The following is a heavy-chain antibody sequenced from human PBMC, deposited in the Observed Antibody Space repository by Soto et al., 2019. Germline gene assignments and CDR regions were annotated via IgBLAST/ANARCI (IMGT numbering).Heavy chain of an antibody. CDR2: ISYDGSNK. V-gene: IGHV3-30-3*01. Sequence: GGSLRLSCAASGFTFSSYAMHWVRQAPGKGLEWVAVISYDGSNKYYADSVKGRFTISRDNSKNTLYLQMNSLRAEDTAVYYCARGGEGGRWLQWHGPDYWGQGTLVTVSS. CDR3: ARGGEGGRWLQWHGPDY. D-gene: IGHD5-12*01. CDR1: GFTFSSYA. J-gene: IGHJ4*02.